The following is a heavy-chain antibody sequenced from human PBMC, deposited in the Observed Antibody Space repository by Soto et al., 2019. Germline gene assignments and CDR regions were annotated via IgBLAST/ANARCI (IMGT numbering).Heavy chain of an antibody. V-gene: IGHV3-48*03. D-gene: IGHD3-10*01. CDR1: GFTFSSYE. Sequence: EVQLVESGGGLVQPGGSLRLSCAASGFTFSSYEMNWVRQAPGKGLEWVSYISSSGSTIYYADSVKGRFTISRDNAKNSLYLQMNSLRAEDTAVYYCARVPKYYYGSGSLSGYWGQGTLVAVSS. J-gene: IGHJ4*02. CDR3: ARVPKYYYGSGSLSGY. CDR2: ISSSGSTI.